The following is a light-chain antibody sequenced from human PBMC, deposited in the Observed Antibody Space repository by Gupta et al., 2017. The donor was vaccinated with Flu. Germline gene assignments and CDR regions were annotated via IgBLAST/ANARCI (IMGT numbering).Light chain of an antibody. CDR2: SNN. CDR3: QSYESSGSGLV. CDR1: NSSVGARYD. V-gene: IGLV1-40*01. J-gene: IGLJ2*01. Sequence: QSVLTQPPSVSGAPGQRVTISCTGSNSSVGARYDVHWYQRRPGTAPKLLFFSNNNRRSGVPDRFSGSKSGTSAALSITGLQAEDEADYYCQSYESSGSGLVFGGGTKLTVL.